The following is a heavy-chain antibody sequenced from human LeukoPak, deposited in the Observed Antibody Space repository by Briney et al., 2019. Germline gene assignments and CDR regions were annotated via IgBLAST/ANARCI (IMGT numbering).Heavy chain of an antibody. CDR1: GDSISSGDYY. CDR2: ISSSGST. Sequence: SETLSLACTVSGDSISSGDYYWRWLRQPAGTGLEWLGRISSSGSTNYNPSLKSRVTISVDTSKNQFSLKLSSVTAADTAVYFCARGPYSYDSSGAFDIWGQGTMVTVSS. CDR3: ARGPYSYDSSGAFDI. V-gene: IGHV4-61*02. J-gene: IGHJ3*02. D-gene: IGHD3-22*01.